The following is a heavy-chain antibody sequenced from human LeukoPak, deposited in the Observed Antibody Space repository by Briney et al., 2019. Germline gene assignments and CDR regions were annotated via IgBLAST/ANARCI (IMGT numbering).Heavy chain of an antibody. CDR1: GYTFTSYD. J-gene: IGHJ4*02. V-gene: IGHV1-8*01. D-gene: IGHD6-19*01. Sequence: GASVKVSCKASGYTFTSYDINWVRQATGQGLEWTGWMNPNSGNTGYAQKFQGRVTMTRNTSISTAYMELSSLRSEDTAVYYCARAASIAVAGMGNYWGQGTLVTVSS. CDR3: ARAASIAVAGMGNY. CDR2: MNPNSGNT.